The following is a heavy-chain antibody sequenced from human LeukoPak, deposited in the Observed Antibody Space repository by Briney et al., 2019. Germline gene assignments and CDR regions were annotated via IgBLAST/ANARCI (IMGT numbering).Heavy chain of an antibody. CDR3: ARVCGVAVYYFDY. V-gene: IGHV3-30-3*01. CDR1: GFTFSSYA. Sequence: PGRSLRLSCAASGFTFSSYAMHWVRQAPGKGLEWVAVISYDGSNKYYADSVKGRFTISRDNSKNTLYLQMNSLRAEDTAVYYCARVCGVAVYYFDYWGQGTLVTVSS. J-gene: IGHJ4*02. CDR2: ISYDGSNK. D-gene: IGHD3-3*01.